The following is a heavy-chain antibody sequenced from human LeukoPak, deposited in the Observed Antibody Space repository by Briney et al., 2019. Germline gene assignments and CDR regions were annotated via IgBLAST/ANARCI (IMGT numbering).Heavy chain of an antibody. CDR2: ISWNSGSI. CDR1: GFTFDDYA. J-gene: IGHJ4*02. Sequence: GGSLRLSCAASGFTFDDYAMHWVRQAPGKGLEWVSGISWNSGSIGYADSVKGRFTISRDNAKNSLYLQMNSLRAEDTALYYCAKAGSYGSGSYYIHWGQGTLVTVSS. V-gene: IGHV3-9*01. D-gene: IGHD3-10*01. CDR3: AKAGSYGSGSYYIH.